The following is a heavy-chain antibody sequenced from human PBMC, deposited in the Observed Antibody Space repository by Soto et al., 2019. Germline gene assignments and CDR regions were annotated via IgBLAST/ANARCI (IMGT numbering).Heavy chain of an antibody. J-gene: IGHJ6*02. CDR3: ARVDSGMVRGVFGYYYYYYGMYV. CDR1: GGSFSGCY. D-gene: IGHD3-10*01. CDR2: SNHSGST. V-gene: IGHV4-34*01. Sequence: SETLSLTCAVYGGSFSGCYWNWIRHPPGTGLEWIGESNHSGSTNYNPSLKSRVTISVDTSTNQFPLKLSSVPAADTAVYYCARVDSGMVRGVFGYYYYYYGMYVWGQGTTVTVSS.